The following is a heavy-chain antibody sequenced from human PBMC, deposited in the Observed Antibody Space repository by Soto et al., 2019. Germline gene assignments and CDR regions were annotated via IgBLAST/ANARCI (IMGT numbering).Heavy chain of an antibody. Sequence: GGSLRLSCVASGFVFKNYEMNWVRQAPGKGLEWISYISNSGNTIYVADSMRGRFTISRDNAKNSLFLQMNSLRADDTAVYYCARDIDNRDYYYGLDVWGQGTTVTVSS. CDR2: ISNSGNTI. D-gene: IGHD1-20*01. CDR3: ARDIDNRDYYYGLDV. V-gene: IGHV3-48*03. CDR1: GFVFKNYE. J-gene: IGHJ6*02.